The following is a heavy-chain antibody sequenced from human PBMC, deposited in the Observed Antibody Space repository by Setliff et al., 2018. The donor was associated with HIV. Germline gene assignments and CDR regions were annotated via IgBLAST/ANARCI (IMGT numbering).Heavy chain of an antibody. CDR3: ARQGANDSSGYSSFDS. Sequence: GESLKIPCKASGYTFTTYWIGWVRQMPGKGLEWIGIISPGDSDTRHSLSVQGQVTISVDKSISTAYLQWSSLKASDTAMYYCARQGANDSSGYSSFDSWGQGTLVTVSS. CDR1: GYTFTTYW. CDR2: ISPGDSDT. J-gene: IGHJ4*02. V-gene: IGHV5-51*01. D-gene: IGHD3-22*01.